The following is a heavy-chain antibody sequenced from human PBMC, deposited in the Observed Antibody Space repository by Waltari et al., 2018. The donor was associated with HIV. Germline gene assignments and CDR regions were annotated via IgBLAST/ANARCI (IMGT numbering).Heavy chain of an antibody. CDR3: ARAGTYSSSRPDINWFDP. CDR1: GGSFSGYY. CDR2: INHSGST. J-gene: IGHJ5*02. Sequence: QVQLQQWGAGLLKPSETLSLTCAVYGGSFSGYYWSWIRQPPGKGLEWIGEINHSGSTNYNPSLKSRVTISVDTSKNQFSLKLSSVTAADTAVYYCARAGTYSSSRPDINWFDPWGQGTLVTVSS. D-gene: IGHD6-6*01. V-gene: IGHV4-34*01.